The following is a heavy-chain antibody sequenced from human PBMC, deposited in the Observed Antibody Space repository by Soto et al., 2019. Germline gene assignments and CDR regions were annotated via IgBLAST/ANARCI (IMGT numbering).Heavy chain of an antibody. CDR2: INPNSGGT. D-gene: IGHD3-22*01. CDR1: GYTFTGYY. V-gene: IGHV1-2*04. Sequence: GASVKVSCKASGYTFTGYYMHWVRQAPGQGLEWMGWINPNSGGTNYAQKFQGWVTMTRDTSISTAYMELRSLRSDDTAVYYCALGDYDSSGYYYVSDYYYYGMDVWGQGTTVTVSS. J-gene: IGHJ6*02. CDR3: ALGDYDSSGYYYVSDYYYYGMDV.